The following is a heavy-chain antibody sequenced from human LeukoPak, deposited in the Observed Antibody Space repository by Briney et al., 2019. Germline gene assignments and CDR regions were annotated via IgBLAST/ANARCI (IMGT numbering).Heavy chain of an antibody. CDR2: IYPGDSDT. Sequence: GESLKISCKGSGYSFTNYWIGWVRQMPGKGLEWMGIIYPGDSDTRDSPSFQGQVIISADKSISTAYLQWRSLKASDTAVYYCARRGGGGMGTITLDYWGQGTLVTVSS. CDR1: GYSFTNYW. CDR3: ARRGGGGMGTITLDY. D-gene: IGHD5-24*01. V-gene: IGHV5-51*01. J-gene: IGHJ4*02.